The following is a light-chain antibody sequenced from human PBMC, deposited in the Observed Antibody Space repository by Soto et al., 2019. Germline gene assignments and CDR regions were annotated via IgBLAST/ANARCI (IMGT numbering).Light chain of an antibody. V-gene: IGLV2-14*01. Sequence: QSVLTQPASVSGSPGQSITISCTGTSSDVGNYIYVFWFQQHPGKAPKLIISEVSNRPSGVSSRFSGSKSGNTASLTISGLQAEDEANYYCTSYTTSSTYVFGAGTKVNV. CDR3: TSYTTSSTYV. CDR2: EVS. CDR1: SSDVGNYIY. J-gene: IGLJ1*01.